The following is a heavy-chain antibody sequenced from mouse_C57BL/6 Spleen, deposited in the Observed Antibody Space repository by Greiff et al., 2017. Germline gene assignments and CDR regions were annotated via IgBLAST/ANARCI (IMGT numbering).Heavy chain of an antibody. CDR3: ARYPDYYGSSPPFDY. CDR2: ISYDGSN. CDR1: GYSITSGYY. Sequence: EVQLVESGPGLVKPSQSLSLTCSVTGYSITSGYYWNWIRQFPGNKLEWMGYISYDGSNNYNPSLKNRISITRDTSKNQFFLKLNSVTTEDTATYYCARYPDYYGSSPPFDYWGQGTTLTVSS. J-gene: IGHJ2*01. V-gene: IGHV3-6*01. D-gene: IGHD1-1*01.